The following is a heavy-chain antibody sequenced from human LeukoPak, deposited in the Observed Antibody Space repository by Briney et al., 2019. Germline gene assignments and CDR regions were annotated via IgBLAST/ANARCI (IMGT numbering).Heavy chain of an antibody. CDR2: TRNKANSYTT. CDR1: GFTFSDHY. J-gene: IGHJ4*02. CDR3: AKATEVSVVVPAAIN. V-gene: IGHV3-72*01. Sequence: GGSLRLSCAASGFTFSDHYMDWVRQTPGKGLEWVGRTRNKANSYTTEYAASVKGRFTISRDDSKNSLYLQMNSLKTEDTAVYYCAKATEVSVVVPAAINWGQGTLVTVSS. D-gene: IGHD2-2*02.